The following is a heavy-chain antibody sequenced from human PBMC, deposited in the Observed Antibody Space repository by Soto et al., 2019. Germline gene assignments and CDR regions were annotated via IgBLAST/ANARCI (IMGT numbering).Heavy chain of an antibody. V-gene: IGHV1-18*01. Sequence: GASVKVSCKASGYTFTSCGISWVRQATGQGLEWMGWISAYNGNTNYAQKLQGRVTMTTDTSTSTAYMELRSLRSDDTAVYYCARDRYYYDSSGYYRFDYWGQGTLVTVSS. CDR3: ARDRYYYDSSGYYRFDY. D-gene: IGHD3-22*01. CDR2: ISAYNGNT. CDR1: GYTFTSCG. J-gene: IGHJ4*02.